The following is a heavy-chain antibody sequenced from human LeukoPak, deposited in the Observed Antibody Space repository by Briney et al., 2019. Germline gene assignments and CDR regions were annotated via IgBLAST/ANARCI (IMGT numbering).Heavy chain of an antibody. Sequence: GGSLRLSCAASGFTFSSYSMNWVRQAPGKGLEWLSSIISSSSYIYYADSVKGRFTISRDYAKNSLYQQINSLRAEDTAVYYCARGASGVFDYWGQGTLVTVSS. V-gene: IGHV3-21*01. J-gene: IGHJ4*02. D-gene: IGHD1-26*01. CDR1: GFTFSSYS. CDR3: ARGASGVFDY. CDR2: IISSSSYI.